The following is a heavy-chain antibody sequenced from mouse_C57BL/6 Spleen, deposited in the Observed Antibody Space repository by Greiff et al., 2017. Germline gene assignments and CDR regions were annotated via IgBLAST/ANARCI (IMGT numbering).Heavy chain of an antibody. V-gene: IGHV1-26*01. D-gene: IGHD1-1*01. Sequence: VQLQQSGPELVKPGASVKISCKASGYTFTDYYMNWVKQSHGKSLEWIGDINPNNGGTSYNQKFKGKATLTVDKSSSTAYMELRSLTSEYSAVYYCASPYYYGSSYYFDYWGQGTTLTVSS. CDR2: INPNNGGT. CDR3: ASPYYYGSSYYFDY. CDR1: GYTFTDYY. J-gene: IGHJ2*01.